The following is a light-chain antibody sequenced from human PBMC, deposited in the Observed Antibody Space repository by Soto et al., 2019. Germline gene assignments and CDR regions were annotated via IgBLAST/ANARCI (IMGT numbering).Light chain of an antibody. V-gene: IGKV3-20*01. CDR1: RSVSNNY. J-gene: IGKJ1*01. Sequence: ETVLTQSPSTLSLSPGARATISCRASRSVSNNYLAWYQQKPGQAPRLLIYGASNRATGIPDRLSSSGSGTDFPLTISRLEREDFAVYFCQNYGSSGTFGQGTKVDI. CDR2: GAS. CDR3: QNYGSSGT.